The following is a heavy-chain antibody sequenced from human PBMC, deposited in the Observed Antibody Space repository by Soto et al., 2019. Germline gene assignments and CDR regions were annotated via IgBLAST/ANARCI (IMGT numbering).Heavy chain of an antibody. J-gene: IGHJ4*02. V-gene: IGHV4-31*03. CDR1: GVSISYGGYY. D-gene: IGHD1-1*01. CDR2: IDDSGST. CDR3: AREMYTTRFDY. Sequence: PSETLSLTCSVSGVSISYGGYYWNWIRQHPGKGLEWIGYIDDSGSTYYNPSLRSRVSMSVDTSKNQFSLRLTSVTAADTAIYYCAREMYTTRFDYWGQGAQVTVSS.